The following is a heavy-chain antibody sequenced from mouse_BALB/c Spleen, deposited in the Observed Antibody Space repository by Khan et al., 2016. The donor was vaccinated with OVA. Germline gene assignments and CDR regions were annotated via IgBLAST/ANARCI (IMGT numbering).Heavy chain of an antibody. J-gene: IGHJ4*01. Sequence: QIQLVQSGPGLVAPSQNLSINCTVSGFSLSRYNIHWVRQPPGKGLEWLGMIWGGGGTDYNSTLKSRLSISKDNSKSQVFLKVNSLQTDDSAMYYCARAYYRFDGYYAMDYWGQGTSVTVSS. CDR2: IWGGGGT. CDR3: ARAYYRFDGYYAMDY. D-gene: IGHD2-14*01. CDR1: GFSLSRYN. V-gene: IGHV2-6-4*01.